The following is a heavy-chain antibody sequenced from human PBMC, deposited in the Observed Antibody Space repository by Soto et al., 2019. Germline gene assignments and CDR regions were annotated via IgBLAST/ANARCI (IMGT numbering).Heavy chain of an antibody. V-gene: IGHV3-30*18. Sequence: GGSLRLSCAASGFTFSSYGMHWVRQAPGKGLEWVTVISYDGSNKYYADSVKGRFTISRDKSKNMLYLQIGSLRADDTAVYYCAKDRGIVGATLAWWFDPWGQGTLVTVSS. CDR2: ISYDGSNK. D-gene: IGHD1-26*01. CDR1: GFTFSSYG. CDR3: AKDRGIVGATLAWWFDP. J-gene: IGHJ5*02.